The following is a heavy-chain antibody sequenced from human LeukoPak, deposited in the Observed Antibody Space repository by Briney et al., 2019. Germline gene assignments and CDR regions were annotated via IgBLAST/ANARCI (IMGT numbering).Heavy chain of an antibody. CDR2: INTNSGGT. Sequence: ASEKVSCKASGYPFIAYYMHWVRQAPGQGLEWMGWINTNSGGTSYAQKFQGRVTMTRDTSIGTAYMELSTLRSDDTAVYYCARGTALNYDDSGYRRDFQHWGRGTLVTVSS. V-gene: IGHV1-2*02. J-gene: IGHJ1*01. CDR1: GYPFIAYY. D-gene: IGHD3-22*01. CDR3: ARGTALNYDDSGYRRDFQH.